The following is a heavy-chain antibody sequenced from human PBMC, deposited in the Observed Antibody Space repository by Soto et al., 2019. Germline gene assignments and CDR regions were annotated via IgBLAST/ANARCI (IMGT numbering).Heavy chain of an antibody. V-gene: IGHV3-13*01. CDR3: ARQASYWHGGGGWLDP. CDR2: IGTLHDT. CDR1: GFTFSASD. J-gene: IGHJ5*02. Sequence: EVQLVESGGGSVQPGGSLGLSCAASGFTFSASDMHWVRQTTGGGLEWVAAIGTLHDTYYPDSVKGRFTISRDNARNSLNLQMNSLRAGETGFYYCARQASYWHGGGGWLDPWGQGTLVTVSS. D-gene: IGHD2-8*02.